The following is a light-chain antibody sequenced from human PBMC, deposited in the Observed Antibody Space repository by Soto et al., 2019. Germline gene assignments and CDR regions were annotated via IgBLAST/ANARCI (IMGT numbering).Light chain of an antibody. CDR3: SSYAGRNNFYV. CDR2: AVT. J-gene: IGLJ1*01. Sequence: QSALTQPPSASGSPGQSVTISCTGTSSDVGGYNYVSWYQQHPGKAPKLMIYAVTKRPSGVPDRFSGSKSGNTASLTVSGLQAEDEADYYCSSYAGRNNFYVFGTGTKVTVL. V-gene: IGLV2-8*01. CDR1: SSDVGGYNY.